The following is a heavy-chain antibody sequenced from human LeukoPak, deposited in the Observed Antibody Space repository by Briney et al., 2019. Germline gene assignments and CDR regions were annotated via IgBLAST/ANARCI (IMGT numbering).Heavy chain of an antibody. CDR3: ARDYPSYSSSSNWFDP. D-gene: IGHD6-6*01. CDR2: IYYSGST. CDR1: GGSISSYY. V-gene: IGHV4-59*01. J-gene: IGHJ5*02. Sequence: SETLSLTCTVSGGSISSYYWSWIRQPPGKGLEWIGYIYYSGSTNYNPSLKSRVTISVDTSKNQFSLKLSSVTAADTAVYYCARDYPSYSSSSNWFDPWGQGTLVTVSS.